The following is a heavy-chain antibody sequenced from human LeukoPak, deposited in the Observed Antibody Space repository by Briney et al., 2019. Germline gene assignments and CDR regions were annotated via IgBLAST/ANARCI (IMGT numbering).Heavy chain of an antibody. J-gene: IGHJ6*02. CDR3: AEGLVIINGNYYYYGMDV. Sequence: ASVKVSCKASGGTFSSYAISWVRQAPGQGLEWMGGIIPIFGTANYAQKFQGRVTITADESTGTAYMELSSLRSEDTAVYYCAEGLVIINGNYYYYGMDVWGQGTTVTVSS. CDR2: IIPIFGTA. CDR1: GGTFSSYA. D-gene: IGHD3-9*01. V-gene: IGHV1-69*13.